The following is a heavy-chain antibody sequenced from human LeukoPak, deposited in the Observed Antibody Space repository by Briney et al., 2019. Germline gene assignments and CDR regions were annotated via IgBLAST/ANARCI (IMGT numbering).Heavy chain of an antibody. CDR3: ARSSGYSTSDAFDI. CDR1: GGTFSSYA. Sequence: WASVKVSCKASGGTFSSYAISWVRQAPGQGLEWMGGIIPIFGTANYAQKFQGRVTITADKSTSTAYMELSSLRSEDTAVYYCARSSGYSTSDAFDIWGQGTMVTVSS. V-gene: IGHV1-69*06. CDR2: IIPIFGTA. J-gene: IGHJ3*02. D-gene: IGHD3-22*01.